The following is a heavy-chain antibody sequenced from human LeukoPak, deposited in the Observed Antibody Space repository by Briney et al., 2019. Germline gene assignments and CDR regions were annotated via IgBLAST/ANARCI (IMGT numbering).Heavy chain of an antibody. Sequence: PGGSLRLSCAASGFTFSSYGMHWVRQAPGKGLEWVAFIRYDGSNKYYADSVKGRFTISRDNSKNTLYLQMSSLRAEDTAVYYCAKDRSGSSEVFDYWGQGTLVTVSS. CDR3: AKDRSGSSEVFDY. J-gene: IGHJ4*02. CDR2: IRYDGSNK. D-gene: IGHD1-26*01. V-gene: IGHV3-30*02. CDR1: GFTFSSYG.